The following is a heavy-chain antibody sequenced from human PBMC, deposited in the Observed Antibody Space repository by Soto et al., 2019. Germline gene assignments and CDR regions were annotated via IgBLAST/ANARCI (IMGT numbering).Heavy chain of an antibody. CDR1: GGTFSSYA. J-gene: IGHJ6*02. CDR2: IIPIFGTA. CDR3: ARGSESITMIVVVPAGGMDV. Sequence: SVKVSCKASGGTFSSYAISWVRQAPGQGLEWMGGIIPIFGTANYAQKFQGRVTITADKSTSTAYMELSSLRSEDTAVYYCARGSESITMIVVVPAGGMDVWGQGTTVTVSS. V-gene: IGHV1-69*06. D-gene: IGHD3-22*01.